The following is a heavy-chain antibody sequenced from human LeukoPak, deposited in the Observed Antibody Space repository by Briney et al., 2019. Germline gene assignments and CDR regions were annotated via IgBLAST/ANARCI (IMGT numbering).Heavy chain of an antibody. V-gene: IGHV3-7*03. CDR2: IKEDGSEK. CDR1: GLTVSSYW. Sequence: GGSLRLSCAASGLTVSSYWMNWVRQAPGKGPEWVANIKEDGSEKYYVDSVKGRFTISRDNAKNSLYLQMDSLRAEDTAIYYFCGGRGWVGDPWGQGNLGTVSS. CDR3: CGGRGWVGDP. D-gene: IGHD2-21*02. J-gene: IGHJ4*03.